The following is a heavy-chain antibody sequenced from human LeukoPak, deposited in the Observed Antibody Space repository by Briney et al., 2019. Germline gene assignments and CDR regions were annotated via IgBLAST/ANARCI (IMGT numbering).Heavy chain of an antibody. CDR1: GFTFSSYA. D-gene: IGHD2-2*01. CDR2: VSGSGGTT. V-gene: IGHV3-23*01. CDR3: AKDWAVVPDAPNRFDP. J-gene: IGHJ5*02. Sequence: PGGSLRLSCAASGFTFSSYAMSWVRQAPGKGLEWVSGVSGSGGTTYYADSVKGRFTISRDNSKNTLYLQMNSLRAEDTAIYYCAKDWAVVPDAPNRFDPWGQGALVTVSS.